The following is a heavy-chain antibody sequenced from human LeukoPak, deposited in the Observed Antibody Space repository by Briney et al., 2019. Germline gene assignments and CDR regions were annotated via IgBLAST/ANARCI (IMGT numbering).Heavy chain of an antibody. CDR2: IGTAGDT. J-gene: IGHJ4*02. Sequence: GGSLRLSCAASGFTFSSYDMPWVRHATGKGLEWVSAIGTAGDTYYPGSVKGRFTISRENAKNSLYLQMNSLRAGDTAVYYCARVSPRGGMVDYWGQGTLVTVSS. D-gene: IGHD1-26*01. CDR3: ARVSPRGGMVDY. CDR1: GFTFSSYD. V-gene: IGHV3-13*01.